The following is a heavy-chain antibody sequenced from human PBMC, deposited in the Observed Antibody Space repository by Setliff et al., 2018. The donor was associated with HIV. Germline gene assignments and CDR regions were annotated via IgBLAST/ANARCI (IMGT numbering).Heavy chain of an antibody. D-gene: IGHD6-19*01. CDR3: ARYALAVPGYHNAFDI. Sequence: PGESLKISCAASGFSFSSYGMNWVRQAPGKGLEWVSYISSTSSNIYYVDSVEGRFTISRDNADNSLYLQMNSLRAEDTAVYYCARYALAVPGYHNAFDIWGKGTMVTVSS. J-gene: IGHJ3*02. CDR2: ISSTSSNI. V-gene: IGHV3-48*01. CDR1: GFSFSSYG.